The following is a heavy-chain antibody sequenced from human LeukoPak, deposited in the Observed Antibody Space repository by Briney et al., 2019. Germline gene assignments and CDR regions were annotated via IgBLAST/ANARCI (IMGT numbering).Heavy chain of an antibody. D-gene: IGHD5-24*01. V-gene: IGHV1-46*01. CDR2: INPSGGST. Sequence: ASVKVSCKASGYTFTSYYMHWVRQAPGQGLEWMGVINPSGGSTGYAQKFQGRVTMTRDMSTSTVYMELSSLRSEDTAVYYCARGVRRDGYNKGRFDYWGQGTLVTVSS. CDR3: ARGVRRDGYNKGRFDY. J-gene: IGHJ4*02. CDR1: GYTFTSYY.